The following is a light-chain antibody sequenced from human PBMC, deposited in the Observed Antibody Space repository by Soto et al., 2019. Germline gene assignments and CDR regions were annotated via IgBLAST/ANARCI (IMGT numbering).Light chain of an antibody. CDR2: DVS. V-gene: IGLV2-14*01. CDR1: SSDVADYKF. J-gene: IGLJ1*01. Sequence: HSVLTQPASVSGSPGQSIAISCTGSSSDVADYKFVSWYQQHPGKAPKLMIYDVSSRPSGVSNRFSGSKSGNTASLTISGLQAEDEADYYCDSYTSSGTYVFGSGTKVTVL. CDR3: DSYTSSGTYV.